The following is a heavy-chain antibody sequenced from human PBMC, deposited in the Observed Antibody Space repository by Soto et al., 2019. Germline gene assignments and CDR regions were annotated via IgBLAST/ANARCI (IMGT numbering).Heavy chain of an antibody. CDR1: GGSFTSNNW. D-gene: IGHD1-7*01. Sequence: QVQLQESGPGLVKPSGTLSLTCAVSGGSFTSNNWWTWVRQPPGQGLEWIGEIYRTGSTNYNPSLQSRVTISLDKSENQFSLKVTSLTAAYTAVYSCASRDPGTSVDYWGQGTLVTVSS. V-gene: IGHV4-4*02. CDR2: IYRTGST. CDR3: ASRDPGTSVDY. J-gene: IGHJ4*02.